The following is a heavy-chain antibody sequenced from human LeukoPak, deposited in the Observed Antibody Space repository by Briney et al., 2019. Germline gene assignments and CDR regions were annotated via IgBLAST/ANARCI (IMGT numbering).Heavy chain of an antibody. CDR2: ISYDGSNK. J-gene: IGHJ4*02. Sequence: GGSLRLSCAASGFTFSSYGMHWVRQAPGKGLEWVAVISYDGSNKYYADSVKGRFTISRDNSKNTLYLQMNSLRAEDTAVYYCAKGFGGDEPVDYWGQGTLVTVSS. CDR1: GFTFSSYG. D-gene: IGHD4-17*01. V-gene: IGHV3-30*18. CDR3: AKGFGGDEPVDY.